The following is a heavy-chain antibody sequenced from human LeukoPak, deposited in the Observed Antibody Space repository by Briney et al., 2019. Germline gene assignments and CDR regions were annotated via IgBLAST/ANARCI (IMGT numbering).Heavy chain of an antibody. V-gene: IGHV4-39*01. CDR1: GGSISSSRYY. D-gene: IGHD2-2*01. CDR2: IYYSGST. Sequence: SETLSLTCTVSGGSISSSRYYWGWLRQPPGKELEWFVSIYYSGSTYYNPSLKSRVTISVDTSKNQFSLKLSSVTAADTAVYYCARHPYQLLWLSWFDPWGQGTLVTVSS. J-gene: IGHJ5*02. CDR3: ARHPYQLLWLSWFDP.